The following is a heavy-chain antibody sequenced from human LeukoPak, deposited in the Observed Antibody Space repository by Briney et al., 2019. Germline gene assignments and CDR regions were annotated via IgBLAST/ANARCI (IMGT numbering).Heavy chain of an antibody. CDR1: GDSIGSGTYY. J-gene: IGHJ4*02. D-gene: IGHD3-16*01. Sequence: SETLSLTCSVSGDSIGSGTYYWSWIRQPAGKGLEWIGRIYTSGSTSYNPSLKSRVTISVDTSKNQFSLKLTSVTAADTAVYYWGEGGGATRIDYWGQGTLVTVSS. CDR2: IYTSGST. CDR3: GEGGGATRIDY. V-gene: IGHV4-61*02.